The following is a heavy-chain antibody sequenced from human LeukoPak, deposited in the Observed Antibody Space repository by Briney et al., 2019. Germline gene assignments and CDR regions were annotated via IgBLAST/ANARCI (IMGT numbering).Heavy chain of an antibody. CDR3: ATTLNVATAGYF. CDR2: VQQEGSER. V-gene: IGHV3-7*01. D-gene: IGHD6-13*01. J-gene: IGHJ4*02. CDR1: GFTFSSYW. Sequence: PGGSLRLSCAASGFTFSSYWMSWVRQAPGKGLEWVANVQQEGSERYYVDSVKGRFTISRDNAKNSVYLQMNSLRAEDTAMYYCATTLNVATAGYFLGQGTLVAVSS.